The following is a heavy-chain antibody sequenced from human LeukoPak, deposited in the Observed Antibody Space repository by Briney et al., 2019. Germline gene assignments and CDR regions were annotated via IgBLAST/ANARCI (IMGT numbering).Heavy chain of an antibody. CDR3: ARAPSEIGGYCPEYFRH. J-gene: IGHJ1*01. CDR1: GFTFSTYW. V-gene: IGHV3-74*01. CDR2: IKSDGST. D-gene: IGHD2-21*01. Sequence: PGGSLRLSCAASGFTFSTYWMHWVRQAPGKGLAWVSRIKSDGSTNYADSVKGRFTISRDNAKNTVSLQMNSLRAEDTGVYYCARAPSEIGGYCPEYFRHWGQGTLVTVSS.